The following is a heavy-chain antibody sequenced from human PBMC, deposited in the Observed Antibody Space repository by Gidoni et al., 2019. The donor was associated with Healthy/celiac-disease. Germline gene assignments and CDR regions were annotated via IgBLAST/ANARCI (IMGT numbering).Heavy chain of an antibody. Sequence: EVQLVASGGGLVQPGWSLRLSCAASGFTFSSYWMSCVRQAPGKGMEWVANIKQDGSEEYYVESLKGRFTISRDNAKNSLYLQMNSLRAEDTAVYYCARYVSYFDYWGQGTLVTVSS. CDR3: ARYVSYFDY. CDR2: IKQDGSEE. D-gene: IGHD3-16*01. V-gene: IGHV3-7*03. J-gene: IGHJ4*02. CDR1: GFTFSSYW.